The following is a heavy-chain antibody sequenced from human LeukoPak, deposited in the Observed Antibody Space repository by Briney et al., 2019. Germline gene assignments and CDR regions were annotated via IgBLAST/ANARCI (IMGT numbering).Heavy chain of an antibody. CDR1: GLTFSSAW. CDR3: ADLGSRD. Sequence: GGSLRFSCAASGLTFSSAWMTWVRQAPGKGLEWVATIKDDGSDKYYVDSVKGRFTISRDNAKKSLWLQMNSLRVEDTAMYYCADLGSRDWGQGTLVTVSS. CDR2: IKDDGSDK. D-gene: IGHD3-16*01. V-gene: IGHV3-7*01. J-gene: IGHJ4*02.